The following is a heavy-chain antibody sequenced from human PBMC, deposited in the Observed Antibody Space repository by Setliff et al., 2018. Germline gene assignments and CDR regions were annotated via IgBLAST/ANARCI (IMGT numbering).Heavy chain of an antibody. CDR3: ARGGYSYGHHYYYYMDV. CDR2: INHSGST. D-gene: IGHD5-18*01. Sequence: SETLSLTCAVYGGSFSGYYWSWIRQPPGKGLEWIGEINHSGSTNYNPSLKSRVTISVDTSKNQFSLKLSSVTDADTAVYYCARGGYSYGHHYYYYMDVWGKGTTVTVSS. CDR1: GGSFSGYY. J-gene: IGHJ6*03. V-gene: IGHV4-34*01.